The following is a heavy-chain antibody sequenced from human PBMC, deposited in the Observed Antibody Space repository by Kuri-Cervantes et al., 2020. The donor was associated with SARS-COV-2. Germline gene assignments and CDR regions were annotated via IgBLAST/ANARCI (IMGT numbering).Heavy chain of an antibody. CDR1: GYTFINYY. Sequence: ASVKVSCKPSGYTFINYYIHWVRQAPGQGLEWMGIVNPNNGDTNYAQKFQARITMTRDTSTSTVYMELSSLRSEDTAVYYCATAPPYCSSTSCPHNWFDPWGQGTLVTVSS. D-gene: IGHD2-2*01. V-gene: IGHV1-46*01. CDR3: ATAPPYCSSTSCPHNWFDP. CDR2: VNPNNGDT. J-gene: IGHJ5*02.